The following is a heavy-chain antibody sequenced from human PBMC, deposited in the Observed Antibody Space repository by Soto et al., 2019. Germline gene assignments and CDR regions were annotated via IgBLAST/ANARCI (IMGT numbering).Heavy chain of an antibody. J-gene: IGHJ5*02. V-gene: IGHV3-30*18. CDR2: ISHDGSNT. Sequence: QVQLVESGGGVVQPGRSLRLSCVASGFTLSNTGMHWVRQAPGKGLEWVAMISHDGSNTYYGYSVKGRFTISRDNSWNTLYLQMDSLRPEDTSVYYCAKDWGSSGWFNWFDTWGQGTLVTVSS. D-gene: IGHD6-19*01. CDR1: GFTLSNTG. CDR3: AKDWGSSGWFNWFDT.